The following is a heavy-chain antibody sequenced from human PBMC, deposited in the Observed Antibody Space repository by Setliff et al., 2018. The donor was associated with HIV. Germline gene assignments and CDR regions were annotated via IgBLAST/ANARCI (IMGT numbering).Heavy chain of an antibody. D-gene: IGHD2-15*01. Sequence: SETLSLTCTVSGGSIRSRDNYWGWIRQPPGKGLEWIGNIYYSGSTYYNPSLKSRITMSVDTSENQLSLRLSSVTSADTAVYYCARDRGPYCSGSICHPPHSSYMDVWGKGTTVTVSS. J-gene: IGHJ6*03. CDR1: GGSIRSRDNY. V-gene: IGHV4-39*07. CDR2: IYYSGST. CDR3: ARDRGPYCSGSICHPPHSSYMDV.